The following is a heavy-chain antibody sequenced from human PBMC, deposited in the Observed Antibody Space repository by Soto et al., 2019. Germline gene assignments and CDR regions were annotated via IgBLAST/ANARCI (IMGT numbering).Heavy chain of an antibody. CDR3: ARRYGGNLDY. V-gene: IGHV4-59*08. Sequence: QVQLQESGPGLVKPSETLSLTCTVSGGSISSYYWSWIRQPPGKGLEWIGYIYYSGSTNYNPSLKSRVTISVDTSKNQFSLKLSSVTAADTDVYYCARRYGGNLDYWGQGTLVTVSS. J-gene: IGHJ4*02. D-gene: IGHD1-26*01. CDR2: IYYSGST. CDR1: GGSISSYY.